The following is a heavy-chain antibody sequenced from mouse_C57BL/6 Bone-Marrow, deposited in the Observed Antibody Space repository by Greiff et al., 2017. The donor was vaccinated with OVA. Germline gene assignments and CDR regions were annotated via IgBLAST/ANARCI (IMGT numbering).Heavy chain of an antibody. CDR2: IWWDGVK. CDR1: GFSLSTFGMG. J-gene: IGHJ1*03. D-gene: IGHD1-1*01. Sequence: QVTLKESGPGILQPSQTLSLSCSFSGFSLSTFGMGVGWLRQPSGKGLVWLAHIWWDGVKYYNPVLKSRPTTPKDTSKNQVFLKIANVDAADTATYYCARITTVVPKYFDVWGTGTTVTVSS. CDR3: ARITTVVPKYFDV. V-gene: IGHV8-8*01.